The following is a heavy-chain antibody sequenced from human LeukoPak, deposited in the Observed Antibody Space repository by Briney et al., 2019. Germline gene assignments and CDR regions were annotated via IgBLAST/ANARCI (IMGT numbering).Heavy chain of an antibody. V-gene: IGHV3-23*01. CDR2: ISGSGGST. CDR1: RFTFSSYG. CDR3: TSGDFDY. J-gene: IGHJ4*02. Sequence: PGGSLRLSCAASRFTFSSYGMSWVRQAPGKGLEWVSSISGSGGSTYYADSVKGRFTISRDDSKNTAYLQMNSLKTEDTAVYYCTSGDFDYWGQGTLVTVSS. D-gene: IGHD7-27*01.